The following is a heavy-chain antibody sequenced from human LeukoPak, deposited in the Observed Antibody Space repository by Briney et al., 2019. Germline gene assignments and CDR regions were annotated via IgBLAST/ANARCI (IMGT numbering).Heavy chain of an antibody. Sequence: KPSETLSLTCAVYGGSFSGYYWSWIRQPPGKGREWSGEINHSGSTNYNPSLKSRVTISGDTSKNQSSLKLSSATAADTAVYYCARAYYDILTGYRYGMDVWGQGTTVTVSS. CDR1: GGSFSGYY. V-gene: IGHV4-34*01. D-gene: IGHD3-9*01. CDR2: INHSGST. CDR3: ARAYYDILTGYRYGMDV. J-gene: IGHJ6*02.